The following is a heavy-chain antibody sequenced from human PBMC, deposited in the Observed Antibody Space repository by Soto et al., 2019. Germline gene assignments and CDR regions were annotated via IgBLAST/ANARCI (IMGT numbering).Heavy chain of an antibody. CDR1: GYIFSTYD. J-gene: IGHJ4*02. V-gene: IGHV1-3*01. Sequence: ASVKVSCKASGYIFSTYDISWVRQAPGQRLEWMGWINAGNGNTKYSQKFQGRVTITRDTSASTAYMELSSLRSEDTAVYYCARGSGLTYFDYWGQGTLVTVSS. CDR2: INAGNGNT. CDR3: ARGSGLTYFDY. D-gene: IGHD3-10*01.